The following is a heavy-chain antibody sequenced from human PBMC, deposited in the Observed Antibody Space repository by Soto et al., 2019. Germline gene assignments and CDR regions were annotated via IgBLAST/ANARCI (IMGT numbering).Heavy chain of an antibody. CDR2: IYYSGST. CDR1: GGSISSGGYY. J-gene: IGHJ3*02. CDR3: ARAFFLGGDVVFNI. V-gene: IGHV4-31*03. Sequence: SETLSLTCTVSGGSISSGGYYWSWIRQHPGKGLEWIGYIYYSGSTYYNPSLKSRVTISVDTSKNQFSLKLSSVTAADTAVYYCARAFFLGGDVVFNIGGQGKMVTVSS. D-gene: IGHD3-16*01.